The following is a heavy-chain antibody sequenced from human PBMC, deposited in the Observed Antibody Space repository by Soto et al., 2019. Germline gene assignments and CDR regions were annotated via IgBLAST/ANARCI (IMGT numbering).Heavy chain of an antibody. V-gene: IGHV3-30-3*01. Sequence: GGSLRLSCAASGFTFSGYGMHWVRQSPGKGLEWVAVISYDGSNKYYADSVKGRFTISRDNSKNTLYLQMNSLRAEDTAVYYCAREPYFAESYYYGMDVWGQGTTVTVSS. D-gene: IGHD3-10*01. J-gene: IGHJ6*02. CDR2: ISYDGSNK. CDR1: GFTFSGYG. CDR3: AREPYFAESYYYGMDV.